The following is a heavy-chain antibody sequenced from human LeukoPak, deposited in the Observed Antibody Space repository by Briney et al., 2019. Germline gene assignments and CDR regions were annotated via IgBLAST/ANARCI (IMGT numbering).Heavy chain of an antibody. CDR2: INAGNGNT. D-gene: IGHD2-15*01. CDR1: GYTFTSYA. CDR3: ARDGGDCSGDSCYVDY. Sequence: GASVKVSCKASGYTFTSYAMHWVRQAPGQRLEWMGWINAGNGNTKYSQEFQGRVTITRDTSASTAYMELSSLRAEDTALYYCARDGGDCSGDSCYVDYWGQGTLVTVSS. J-gene: IGHJ4*02. V-gene: IGHV1-3*03.